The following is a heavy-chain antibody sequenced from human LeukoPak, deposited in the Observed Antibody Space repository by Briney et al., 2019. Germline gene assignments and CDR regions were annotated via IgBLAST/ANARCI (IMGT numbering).Heavy chain of an antibody. CDR3: ARENSGTYSFDS. Sequence: ASVKVSCKASGYTFTGYYIHWLRQAPGQGLEWMGWINPPSGYTNYAPKFQGRVTMTRDTSITTASMELRRLRSDDTAVYYCARENSGTYSFDSWGQGTLVAVSS. D-gene: IGHD1-26*01. CDR2: INPPSGYT. CDR1: GYTFTGYY. V-gene: IGHV1-2*02. J-gene: IGHJ4*02.